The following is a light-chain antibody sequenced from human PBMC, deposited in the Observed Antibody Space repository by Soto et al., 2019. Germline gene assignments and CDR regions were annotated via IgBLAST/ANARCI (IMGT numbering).Light chain of an antibody. CDR3: QQANTFPLT. Sequence: IQMTQSPSSFSASTGDRVTITCRASQGISSYLAWYQQKPGKAPKLLIYAASTLQSGVPSRFSGSGSGTDFTLTISCLQSEDFATYYCQQANTFPLTFGQGTRLEIK. V-gene: IGKV1-8*01. CDR1: QGISSY. CDR2: AAS. J-gene: IGKJ5*01.